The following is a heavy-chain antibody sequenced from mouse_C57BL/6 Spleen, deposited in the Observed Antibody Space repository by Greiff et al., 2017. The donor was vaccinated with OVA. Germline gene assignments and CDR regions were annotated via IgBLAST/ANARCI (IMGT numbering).Heavy chain of an antibody. CDR1: GFNIKDDY. Sequence: VQLKQSGAELVRPGASVKLSCTASGFNIKDDYMHWVKQRPEQGLEWIGWIDPENGDTEYASKFQGKATITADTSSNTAYLQLSSLTSEDTAVYYCTTGSGNFWYFDVWGTGTTVTVSS. J-gene: IGHJ1*03. D-gene: IGHD2-1*01. V-gene: IGHV14-4*01. CDR3: TTGSGNFWYFDV. CDR2: IDPENGDT.